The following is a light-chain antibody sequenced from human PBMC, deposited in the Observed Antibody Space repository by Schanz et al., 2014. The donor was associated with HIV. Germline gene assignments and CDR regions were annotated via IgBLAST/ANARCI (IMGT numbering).Light chain of an antibody. V-gene: IGKV3D-15*01. J-gene: IGKJ1*01. CDR1: QSVSSY. CDR2: ATS. CDR3: QHYYNSLWT. Sequence: EIVMTQSPATLSVSPGERATLSCRASQSVSSYLAWYQQKRDQPPRLVIYATSTRAAGIPDRFSGTGSGTDFTLTISRLEPEDFAVYYCQHYYNSLWTFGQGTKVEIK.